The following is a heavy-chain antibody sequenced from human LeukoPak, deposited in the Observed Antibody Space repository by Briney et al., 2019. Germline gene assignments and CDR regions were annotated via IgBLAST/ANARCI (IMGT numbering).Heavy chain of an antibody. CDR1: GYSISSGYY. J-gene: IGHJ4*02. V-gene: IGHV4-38-2*02. Sequence: PSETLSLTCTVSGYSISSGYYWGWIRPPPGKGLEWIGSIYHSGSTYYNPSLKSRVTISVDTSKNQFSLKLSSVTAADTAVYYCARRYYDFWSGRFDYWGQGTLVTVSS. CDR2: IYHSGST. CDR3: ARRYYDFWSGRFDY. D-gene: IGHD3-3*01.